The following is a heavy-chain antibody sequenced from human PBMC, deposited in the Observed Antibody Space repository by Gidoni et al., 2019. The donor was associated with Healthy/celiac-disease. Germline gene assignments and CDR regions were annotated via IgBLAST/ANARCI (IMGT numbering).Heavy chain of an antibody. CDR2: ISAYNGNT. V-gene: IGHV1-18*01. CDR1: GYTFTSYG. Sequence: QVQLVQSGAEVKKPGASVKVSCKASGYTFTSYGISWVRQAPGQGLEWMGWISAYNGNTNYAQKLQGRVTMTTDTSTSTAHMELRSLRSDDTAVYYCARNGVRALEDEGSGSYLWWFDPWGQGTLVTVSS. J-gene: IGHJ5*02. CDR3: ARNGVRALEDEGSGSYLWWFDP. D-gene: IGHD3-10*01.